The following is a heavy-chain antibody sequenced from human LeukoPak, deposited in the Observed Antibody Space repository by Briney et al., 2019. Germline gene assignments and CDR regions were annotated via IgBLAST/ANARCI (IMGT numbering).Heavy chain of an antibody. CDR1: GGSFSGYY. Sequence: PSETLSLTCAVYGGSFSGYYWSWIRQPPGKGLEWIGEINHSGSTNYNLSLKSRVTISVDTSKNQFSLKLSSATAADTAVYYCARGRGNYGSGSYYYYYYYMDVWGKGTTVTVSS. J-gene: IGHJ6*03. CDR2: INHSGST. V-gene: IGHV4-34*01. CDR3: ARGRGNYGSGSYYYYYYYMDV. D-gene: IGHD3-10*01.